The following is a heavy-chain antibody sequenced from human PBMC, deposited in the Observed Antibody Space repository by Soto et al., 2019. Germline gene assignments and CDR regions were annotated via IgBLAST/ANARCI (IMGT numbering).Heavy chain of an antibody. D-gene: IGHD3-10*01. CDR2: IIPIFGTA. CDR3: ARDRDYGSGSPYYGMVV. CDR1: GGTFSSYS. Sequence: ASVKVSCKASGGTFSSYSISWVLQAPGQGLEWMGGIIPIFGTANYAQKFQGRVTITADKSTSTAYMELSSLRSEDTAVYYCARDRDYGSGSPYYGMVVWGQGTTVTVSS. J-gene: IGHJ6*02. V-gene: IGHV1-69*06.